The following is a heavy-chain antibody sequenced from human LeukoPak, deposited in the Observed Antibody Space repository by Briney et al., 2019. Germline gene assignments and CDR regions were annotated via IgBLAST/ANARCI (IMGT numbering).Heavy chain of an antibody. CDR2: INPNSGGT. CDR1: GYNFNSYG. V-gene: IGHV1-2*02. CDR3: ARDFFRGGYYEEVDY. D-gene: IGHD1-26*01. Sequence: ASVKVSCKASGYNFNSYGISWVRQAPGQGLEWMGWINPNSGGTNYAQKFQGRVTMTRDTSISTAYMELSRLRSDDTAVYYCARDFFRGGYYEEVDYWGQGTLVTVSS. J-gene: IGHJ4*02.